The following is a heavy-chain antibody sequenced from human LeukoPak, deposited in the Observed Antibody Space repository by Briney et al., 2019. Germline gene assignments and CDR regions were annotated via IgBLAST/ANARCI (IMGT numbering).Heavy chain of an antibody. Sequence: GGSLRLSCAASGLSISKSVMYWLRQAPGMGLEWVAATSYEGNGTFYAGSVKGRFTMSRDNSNNMVYLQMNSLRHEDTALYYCASEVEALLDHWGQGTLVTVSS. CDR3: ASEVEALLDH. CDR1: GLSISKSV. J-gene: IGHJ4*02. D-gene: IGHD2-15*01. V-gene: IGHV3-30*03. CDR2: TSYEGNGT.